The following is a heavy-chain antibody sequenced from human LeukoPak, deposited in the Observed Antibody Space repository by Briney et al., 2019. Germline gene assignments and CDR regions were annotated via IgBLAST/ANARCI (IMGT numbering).Heavy chain of an antibody. J-gene: IGHJ4*02. CDR3: ARGPTRYYFDY. CDR1: GGSISSYY. CDR2: IYYSGNT. V-gene: IGHV4-59*01. Sequence: SETLSLTCTVSGGSISSYYWSWIRQPPGRGLEWIGYIYYSGNTNYNPSLKSPVSISIDTSKNQFSLKLNSVTAADTAVYYCARGPTRYYFDYWGQGILVTVSS. D-gene: IGHD1/OR15-1a*01.